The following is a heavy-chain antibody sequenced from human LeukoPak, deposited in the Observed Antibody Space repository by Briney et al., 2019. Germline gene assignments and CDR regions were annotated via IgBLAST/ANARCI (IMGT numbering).Heavy chain of an antibody. V-gene: IGHV3-9*01. CDR1: GFTFDDYA. Sequence: GRSLRLSCAASGFTFDDYAMHWVRHAPGKGLEWVSGISWNSGSIGYADSVKGRFTISRDNAKNSLYLQMNSLRAEDTALYYCARQPVAGRLFDYWGQGTLVTVSS. D-gene: IGHD6-19*01. CDR3: ARQPVAGRLFDY. CDR2: ISWNSGSI. J-gene: IGHJ4*02.